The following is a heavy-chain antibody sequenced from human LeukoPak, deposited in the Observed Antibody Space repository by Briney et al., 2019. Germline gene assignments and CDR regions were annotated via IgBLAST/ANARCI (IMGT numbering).Heavy chain of an antibody. D-gene: IGHD5-12*01. CDR1: GYTFTSHD. CDR3: ARDRGVATITSYYYYYGMDV. CDR2: IIPIFGTA. Sequence: GASVKVSCKASGYTFTSHDINWVRQATGQGLEWMGGIIPIFGTANYAQKFQGRVTITADESTSTAYMELSSLRSEDTAVYYCARDRGVATITSYYYYYGMDVWGQGTTVTVSS. J-gene: IGHJ6*02. V-gene: IGHV1-69*13.